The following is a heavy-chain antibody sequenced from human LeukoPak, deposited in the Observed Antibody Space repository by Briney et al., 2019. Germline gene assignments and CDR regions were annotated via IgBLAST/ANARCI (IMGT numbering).Heavy chain of an antibody. J-gene: IGHJ4*02. V-gene: IGHV3-30*02. CDR3: ARGSPYYYDSSGYY. CDR2: IRYDGSNK. Sequence: GGSLRLSCAASGFTFSSYAMSWVRQAPGKGLEWVAFIRYDGSNKYYADSVKGRFTISRDNSKNTLYLQMNSLRAEDTAVYYCARGSPYYYDSSGYYWGQGTLVTVSS. CDR1: GFTFSSYA. D-gene: IGHD3-22*01.